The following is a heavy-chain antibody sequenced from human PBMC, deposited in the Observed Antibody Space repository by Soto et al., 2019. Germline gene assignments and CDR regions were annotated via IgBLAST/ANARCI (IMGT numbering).Heavy chain of an antibody. CDR3: ARVGGGLASLGYYGMDV. Sequence: QVQLVQSGAEVKKTGASVKVSCKASGYTFIGYYIHWVRQAPGQGLEWMGWINPNSGGKNYAQRCQGGVTMTRDRSIGTAYMELRRLKSDDRAVYYCARVGGGLASLGYYGMDVWGQGTTVTVSS. D-gene: IGHD3-10*01. CDR1: GYTFIGYY. CDR2: INPNSGGK. J-gene: IGHJ6*02. V-gene: IGHV1-2*02.